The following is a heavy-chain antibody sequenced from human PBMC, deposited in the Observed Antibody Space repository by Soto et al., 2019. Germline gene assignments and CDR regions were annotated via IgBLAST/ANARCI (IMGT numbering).Heavy chain of an antibody. J-gene: IGHJ4*02. Sequence: SETLSLTCSVSGGSISSGYYYWSWIRQPPGKGLEWIGNIYYSGNTYYNPSLKSQLIKSVDTSKKQFSLKLSSVTAADTAVYYCARGGGYFDYWGQGTLVTVSS. V-gene: IGHV4-30-4*01. CDR1: GGSISSGYYY. D-gene: IGHD3-16*01. CDR2: IYYSGNT. CDR3: ARGGGYFDY.